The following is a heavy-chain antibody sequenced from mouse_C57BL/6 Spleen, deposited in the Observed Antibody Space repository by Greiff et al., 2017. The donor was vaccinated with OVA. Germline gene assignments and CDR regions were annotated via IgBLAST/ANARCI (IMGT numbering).Heavy chain of an antibody. CDR1: GFTFNTYA. V-gene: IGHV10-3*01. J-gene: IGHJ1*03. CDR3: VRDGWDAWYFDV. D-gene: IGHD4-1*01. CDR2: IRSKSSNYAT. Sequence: DVHLVESGGGLVQPKGSLKLSCAASGFTFNTYAMHWVRQAPGKGLEWVARIRSKSSNYATYYADSVKASFTISRDDSQSMLYLQMNNLKTEDTAMYYCVRDGWDAWYFDVWGTGTTVTVSA.